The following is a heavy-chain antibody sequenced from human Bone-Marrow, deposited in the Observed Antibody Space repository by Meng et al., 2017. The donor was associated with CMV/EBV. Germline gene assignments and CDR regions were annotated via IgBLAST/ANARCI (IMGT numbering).Heavy chain of an antibody. CDR3: AKDLIDSSSVRIFDY. Sequence: GESLKISCAACGFTFSSYDMHWVRQATGKGLEWVSAIGTAGDTYYPGSVKGQFTISRENAKNSLYLQMNSLRAEDTAVYYCAKDLIDSSSVRIFDYWGQGTRVTVSS. J-gene: IGHJ4*02. CDR1: GFTFSSYD. D-gene: IGHD6-6*01. CDR2: IGTAGDT. V-gene: IGHV3-13*03.